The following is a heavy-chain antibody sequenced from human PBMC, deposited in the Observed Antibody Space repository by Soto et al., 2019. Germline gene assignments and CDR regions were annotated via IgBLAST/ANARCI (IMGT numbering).Heavy chain of an antibody. D-gene: IGHD2-15*01. J-gene: IGHJ1*01. Sequence: ASVKVSCKVSGYTLTELSMHWVRQAPGKGLEWMGGFDPEDGETIYAQKFQGRVTMTEDTSTDTAYMELSSLRSEDTAVYYCATGDCSGGSCYSVTYFQHWGQGTLVTVSS. CDR3: ATGDCSGGSCYSVTYFQH. V-gene: IGHV1-24*01. CDR1: GYTLTELS. CDR2: FDPEDGET.